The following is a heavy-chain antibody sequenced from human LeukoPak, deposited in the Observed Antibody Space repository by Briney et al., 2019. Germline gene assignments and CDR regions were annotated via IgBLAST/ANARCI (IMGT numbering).Heavy chain of an antibody. CDR3: ARDGITMVRGVIDYYYYYYMDV. Sequence: GGSLRLSCAASGFTFSSYEMNWVRQAPGKGLEWVSYISRSGSTIYYADSVKGRFTISRDNAKNSLYLQMNSLRAEDTAVYYCARDGITMVRGVIDYYYYYYMDVWGKGTTVTISS. J-gene: IGHJ6*03. CDR2: ISRSGSTI. CDR1: GFTFSSYE. V-gene: IGHV3-48*03. D-gene: IGHD3-10*01.